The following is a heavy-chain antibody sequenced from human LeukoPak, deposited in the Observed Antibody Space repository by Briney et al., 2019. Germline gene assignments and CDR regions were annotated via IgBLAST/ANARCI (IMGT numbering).Heavy chain of an antibody. CDR1: GFTFSSYA. J-gene: IGHJ4*02. CDR3: AKIGRGRATTRLYYFDY. CDR2: ISGSGGST. Sequence: GGSLRLSCAASGFTFSSYAMSWVRQAPRKGREWVSAISGSGGSTYYADSVKGRFTISRDNSKNTLYLQMNSLRAEDTAVYYCAKIGRGRATTRLYYFDYWGQGTLVTVSS. V-gene: IGHV3-23*01. D-gene: IGHD1-26*01.